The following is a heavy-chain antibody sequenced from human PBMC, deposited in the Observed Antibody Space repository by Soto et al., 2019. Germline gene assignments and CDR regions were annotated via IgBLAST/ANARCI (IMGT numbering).Heavy chain of an antibody. V-gene: IGHV1-69*01. J-gene: IGHJ4*02. D-gene: IGHD4-17*01. CDR2: VIPVFNTS. CDR3: ARGDEMTAVTIFEY. CDR1: GGAFGRYS. Sequence: QVQLEQSGPEVKRPGTSVNVSCKASGGAFGRYSVSWVRQAPGQGLEWIGGVIPVFNTSNYSLKFQGRVAIFADLSTNTVFMELRSLGSEDTALYYCARGDEMTAVTIFEYWGQGTLVTVSS.